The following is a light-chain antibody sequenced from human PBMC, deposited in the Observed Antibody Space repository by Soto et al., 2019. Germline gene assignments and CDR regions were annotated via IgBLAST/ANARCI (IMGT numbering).Light chain of an antibody. V-gene: IGLV2-23*01. CDR3: SSYASSSTVL. CDR2: EGS. J-gene: IGLJ2*01. Sequence: QSVLTQPGSVSGSPGQSITISCTGTSSDVGSYNLVSWYQKNRGKAPKLIIYEGSKRPSGVSNRFSGSKSGNTASLTISGLQAEDEADYHCSSYASSSTVLFGGGTQLTVL. CDR1: SSDVGSYNL.